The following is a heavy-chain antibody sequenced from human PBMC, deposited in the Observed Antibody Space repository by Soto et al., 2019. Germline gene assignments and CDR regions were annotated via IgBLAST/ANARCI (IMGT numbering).Heavy chain of an antibody. CDR3: ARARYSSTWNPSYYYGLDV. CDR2: IIPIFGAP. V-gene: IGHV1-69*01. Sequence: QVQLVQSGAEVKKPGSSVKVSCKASGGTFGTYAISWVRQAPGQGLEWMGGIIPIFGAPNYAQKFQGTVTITADGSTKTAYMELSSLTSEHTAVYYCARARYSSTWNPSYYYGLDVGGQGTTVTGSS. D-gene: IGHD6-13*01. CDR1: GGTFGTYA. J-gene: IGHJ6*02.